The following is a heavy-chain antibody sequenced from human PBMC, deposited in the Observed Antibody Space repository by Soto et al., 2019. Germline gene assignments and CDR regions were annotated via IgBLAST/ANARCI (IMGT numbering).Heavy chain of an antibody. CDR1: GFTFSSNS. V-gene: IGHV3-48*02. D-gene: IGHD3-3*01. J-gene: IGHJ5*02. Sequence: EVQVVESGGGLVQPGGSLRLSCAASGFTFSSNSMNWVRQAPGKGLEWISYISSSSSTIYADSVKGRFTISRDNAKNSLYLQMNSLRDEDTAVYYCARVIWRGHLTSDLCGQRTMVTVSS. CDR2: ISSSSSTI. CDR3: ARVIWRGHLTSDL.